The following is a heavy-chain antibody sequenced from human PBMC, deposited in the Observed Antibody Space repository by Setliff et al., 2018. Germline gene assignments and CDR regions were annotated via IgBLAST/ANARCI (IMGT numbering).Heavy chain of an antibody. CDR1: GYTFISYG. J-gene: IGHJ4*02. V-gene: IGHV1-18*01. CDR3: ARDAPYTNTWRYFDH. D-gene: IGHD6-13*01. Sequence: ASVKVSCKASGYTFISYGISWLRQAPGQGFEWMGWISTNNGKTEYSQKVQGRVTMTTDRSTSTIYMEWRSLRSDDTAMYYCARDAPYTNTWRYFDHWGQGTLVTVSS. CDR2: ISTNNGKT.